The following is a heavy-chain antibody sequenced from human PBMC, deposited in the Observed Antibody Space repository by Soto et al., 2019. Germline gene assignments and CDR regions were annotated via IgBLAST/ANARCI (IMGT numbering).Heavy chain of an antibody. CDR1: GFTFSNYA. J-gene: IGHJ4*01. V-gene: IGHV3-64D*06. CDR3: VKGNQLLRYYFEF. D-gene: IGHD2-15*01. Sequence: GGSLRLSCSVSGFTFSNYAMHWVRQAPGKGLEYVSGVTSDGDSTWHADSVKDRFTISRDNSKNTLFLQMSSLRVEDTAIYFCVKGNQLLRYYFEFWGPGTLVTVSS. CDR2: VTSDGDST.